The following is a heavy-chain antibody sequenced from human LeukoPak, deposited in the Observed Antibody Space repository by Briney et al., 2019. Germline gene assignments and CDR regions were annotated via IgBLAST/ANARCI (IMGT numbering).Heavy chain of an antibody. CDR2: NTSSGGST. Sequence: SGGSLRLSCAASGFTFSSYAMNWVRQAPGKGLEWVSVNTSSGGSTSYADSVKGRFTISRDNSKNTLYLQMNSLRAEDTAVYYCAKDLPYYYDSSAYFDYWGQGTLVTVSS. V-gene: IGHV3-23*01. D-gene: IGHD3-22*01. CDR3: AKDLPYYYDSSAYFDY. CDR1: GFTFSSYA. J-gene: IGHJ4*02.